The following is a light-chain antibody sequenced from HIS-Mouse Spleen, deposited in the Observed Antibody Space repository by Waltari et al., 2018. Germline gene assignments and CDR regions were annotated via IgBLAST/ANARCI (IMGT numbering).Light chain of an antibody. V-gene: IGLV2-8*01. CDR1: SRDVGGSKY. CDR3: SSYAGSNNFDVV. J-gene: IGLJ2*01. Sequence: QSALTQPPSASGSPGQSVTISCPGPSRDVGGSKYVSWYQQHPGKAPKLMIYEVSKRPSGVPDRFSGSKSGNTASLTVSGLQAEDEADYYCSSYAGSNNFDVVFGGGTKLTVL. CDR2: EVS.